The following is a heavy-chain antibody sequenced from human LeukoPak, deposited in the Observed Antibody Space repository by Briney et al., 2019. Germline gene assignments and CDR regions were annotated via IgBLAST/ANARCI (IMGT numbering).Heavy chain of an antibody. J-gene: IGHJ4*02. Sequence: GGSLRLSCAGSGFPFSNYWMAWVHQAPVKGLEWVANMKEDGGEINYVDSVKGRFTVSRDNAKNSLDLQMNSLRVDDTAVYYCVRDRGYSTFDYWGQGTLVLVSS. V-gene: IGHV3-7*01. D-gene: IGHD4-23*01. CDR2: MKEDGGEI. CDR3: VRDRGYSTFDY. CDR1: GFPFSNYW.